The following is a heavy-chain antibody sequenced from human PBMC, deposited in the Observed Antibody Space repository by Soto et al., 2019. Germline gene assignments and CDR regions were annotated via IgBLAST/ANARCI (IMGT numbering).Heavy chain of an antibody. CDR3: ARPHSSSWYDYYYYGMDV. CDR2: IYYSGST. Sequence: PSETLSLTCTVSGGSISSSSYYWGWIRQPPGKGLEWIGSIYYSGSTYYNPSLKSRVTISVDTSKNQFSLKLSSVTAADTAVYYCARPHSSSWYDYYYYGMDVWGQGTTVTVSS. D-gene: IGHD6-13*01. CDR1: GGSISSSSYY. J-gene: IGHJ6*02. V-gene: IGHV4-39*01.